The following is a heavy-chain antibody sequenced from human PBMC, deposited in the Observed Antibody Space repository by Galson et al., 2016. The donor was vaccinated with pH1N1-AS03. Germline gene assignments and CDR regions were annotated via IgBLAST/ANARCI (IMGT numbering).Heavy chain of an antibody. CDR3: ARVPYSYGMDV. V-gene: IGHV3-69-1*01. CDR1: AFPLRNYA. Sequence: SLRLSCAASAFPLRNYALRWVRQAPGRGLEWVSTLGSGGDTHYADSVKGRFTISRDNAKNSLYLQMNSLRADDTAVYYCARVPYSYGMDVWGQGTTVTVSS. J-gene: IGHJ6*02. CDR2: LGSGGDT.